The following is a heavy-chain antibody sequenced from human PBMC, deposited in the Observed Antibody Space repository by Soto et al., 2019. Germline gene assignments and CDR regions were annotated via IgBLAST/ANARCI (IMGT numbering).Heavy chain of an antibody. CDR1: GGTFSSYA. CDR2: IIPIFGTA. Sequence: QVQLVQSGAEVKKPGSSVKVSCKASGGTFSSYAISWVRQAPGQGLEWMGGIIPIFGTANYAQQFQGRVTITADESTSTAYMELSSLRSEDNAGDSCARGGWLQLGGYYFDFWGQGTLVTVSS. V-gene: IGHV1-69*01. J-gene: IGHJ4*02. D-gene: IGHD5-12*01. CDR3: ARGGWLQLGGYYFDF.